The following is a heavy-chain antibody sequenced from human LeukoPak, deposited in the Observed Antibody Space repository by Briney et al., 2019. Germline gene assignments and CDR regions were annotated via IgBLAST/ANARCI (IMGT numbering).Heavy chain of an antibody. CDR2: ISWNSGSI. Sequence: GGSLRLSCAASGLTFDDYAMHWVRQAPWKGLEWVSGISWNSGSIGYADSVKGRLTISRDNAKNSLYLQMNSLRAEDMALYYCAKAAGATGPYYFDYWGQGTLVTVSS. J-gene: IGHJ4*02. D-gene: IGHD1-26*01. V-gene: IGHV3-9*03. CDR1: GLTFDDYA. CDR3: AKAAGATGPYYFDY.